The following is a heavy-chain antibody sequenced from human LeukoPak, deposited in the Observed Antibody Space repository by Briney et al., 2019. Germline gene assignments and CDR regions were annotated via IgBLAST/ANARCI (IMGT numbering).Heavy chain of an antibody. D-gene: IGHD2-2*01. CDR1: GYSFPSYW. CDR3: ARLRDIVVVPAAIVGFDP. CDR2: IYPGDSDT. V-gene: IGHV5-51*04. Sequence: GESLKISCKGSGYSFPSYWLGWVRQMPGKGLEWMGIIYPGDSDTRYSPSFQGQVTISADKPISTAYLQWSSLKASDTAMYYCARLRDIVVVPAAIVGFDPWGQGTLVTVSS. J-gene: IGHJ5*02.